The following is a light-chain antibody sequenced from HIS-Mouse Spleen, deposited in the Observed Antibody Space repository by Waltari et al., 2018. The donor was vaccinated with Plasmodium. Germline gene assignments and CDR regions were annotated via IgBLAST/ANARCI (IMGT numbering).Light chain of an antibody. V-gene: IGKV1-5*03. J-gene: IGKJ1*01. Sequence: DIQMTQSPSTLSASVGDRVTITCRASQSISSWLAWYQQKPGKAPKLLIYKASSLESGVPSRFSGSGSGTEFTLTISSLQPDDSATYYCQQYNSYWTFGQGTKVENK. CDR2: KAS. CDR1: QSISSW. CDR3: QQYNSYWT.